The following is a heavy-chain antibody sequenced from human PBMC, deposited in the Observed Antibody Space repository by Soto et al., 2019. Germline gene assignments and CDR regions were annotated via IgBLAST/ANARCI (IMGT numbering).Heavy chain of an antibody. CDR1: GGSISSGDYY. CDR2: IYYSGST. Sequence: SETLSLTCTVSGGSISSGDYYWSWIRQPPGKGLEWIGYIYYSGSTYYNPSLKSRVTISVDTSKNQFSLRLSSVTAADTAVYYCARARRYYYYGMDVWGQGTTVTVSS. V-gene: IGHV4-30-4*01. CDR3: ARARRYYYYGMDV. J-gene: IGHJ6*02.